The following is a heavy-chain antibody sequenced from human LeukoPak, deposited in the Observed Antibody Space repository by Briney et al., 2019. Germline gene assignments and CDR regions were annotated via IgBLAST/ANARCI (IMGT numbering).Heavy chain of an antibody. CDR1: GFTFASFA. D-gene: IGHD7-27*01. J-gene: IGHJ4*02. Sequence: PGGSLRLSCAAAGFTFASFAMSWVRQAPGKGLEWVSSISGGGDSTNYAESVKGRFTISRDNSKNTLFLQMNSLTAEDTAIYYCAKDPLNWGTIYFDYWGQGTLVTVSS. CDR2: ISGGGDST. V-gene: IGHV3-23*01. CDR3: AKDPLNWGTIYFDY.